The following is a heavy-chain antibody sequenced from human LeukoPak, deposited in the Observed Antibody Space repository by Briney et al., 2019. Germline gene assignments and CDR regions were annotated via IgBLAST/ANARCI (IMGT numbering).Heavy chain of an antibody. CDR3: ARAVHYYYDSSGYYGPSDY. CDR2: ISSSSSTI. Sequence: GGSLRLSCAASGFTFSSYSMNWVRQAPGKGLEWVSYISSSSSTIYYADSVKGRFTISRDNAKNSLYLQMNSLRAEDTAVYYCARAVHYYYDSSGYYGPSDYWGQGTLVTVSS. V-gene: IGHV3-48*01. CDR1: GFTFSSYS. D-gene: IGHD3-22*01. J-gene: IGHJ4*02.